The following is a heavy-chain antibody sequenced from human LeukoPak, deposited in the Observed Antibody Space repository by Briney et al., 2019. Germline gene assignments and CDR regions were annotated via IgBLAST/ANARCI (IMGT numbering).Heavy chain of an antibody. CDR3: ATGRGSYYYFDY. J-gene: IGHJ4*02. CDR2: ISWNSGSI. D-gene: IGHD1-26*01. V-gene: IGHV3-9*01. CDR1: GFTFDDHA. Sequence: PGGSLRLSCAASGFTFDDHAMHWVRQAPGKGLEWVSGISWNSGSIGYADSVKGRFTISRDNAKNSLYLQMNSLRAEDTALYYCATGRGSYYYFDYWGQGTLVTVSS.